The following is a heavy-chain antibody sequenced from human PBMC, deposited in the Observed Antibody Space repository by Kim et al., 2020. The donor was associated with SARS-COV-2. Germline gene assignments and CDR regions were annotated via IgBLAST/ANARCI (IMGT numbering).Heavy chain of an antibody. J-gene: IGHJ6*02. Sequence: KGRFTISRDNAKNTLYLQMNSLRAEDTAVYYCAREEVTILTRDPYGMDVWGQGTTVTVSS. CDR3: AREEVTILTRDPYGMDV. D-gene: IGHD3-3*01. V-gene: IGHV3-74*01.